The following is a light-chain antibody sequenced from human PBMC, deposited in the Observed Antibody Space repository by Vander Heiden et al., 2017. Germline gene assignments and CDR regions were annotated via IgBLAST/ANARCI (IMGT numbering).Light chain of an antibody. CDR3: QQSDSTPYT. CDR1: QSISSY. V-gene: IGKV1-39*01. J-gene: IGKJ2*01. CDR2: AAS. Sequence: DIQMTQSPSSLSASVGDRVTITCRASQSISSYLNWYQQKPGKAPKLLIYAASSLQSGVSSRFSGSGSGTDFTVTISSLQPEDFATYHCQQSDSTPYTFGQGTKVEIK.